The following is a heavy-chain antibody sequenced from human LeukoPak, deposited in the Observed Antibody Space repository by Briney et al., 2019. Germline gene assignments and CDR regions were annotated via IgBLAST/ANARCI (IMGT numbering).Heavy chain of an antibody. V-gene: IGHV3-74*01. CDR2: INSGGSGT. CDR3: AGNPYDFWSGYYYYGMDV. J-gene: IGHJ6*02. CDR1: GFNFASNW. D-gene: IGHD3-3*01. Sequence: GGSLRLSCAASGFNFASNWMHWVRQTPGRGLMWVSRINSGGSGTSYADSVEGRFTISRDNSKNTLYLQMNSLRAEDTAVYYCAGNPYDFWSGYYYYGMDVWGQGTTVTVSS.